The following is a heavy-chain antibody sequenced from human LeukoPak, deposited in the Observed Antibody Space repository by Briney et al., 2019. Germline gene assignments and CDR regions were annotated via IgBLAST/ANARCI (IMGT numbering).Heavy chain of an antibody. CDR3: TEGIAVAGTDY. CDR1: GGTFSSYA. Sequence: ASVKVPCKASGGTFSSYAISWVRQAPGQGLEWMGGIIPIFGTANYAQKFQGRVTITADESTSTAYMELSSLRSEDTAVYYCTEGIAVAGTDYWGQGTLVTVSS. V-gene: IGHV1-69*13. J-gene: IGHJ4*02. CDR2: IIPIFGTA. D-gene: IGHD6-19*01.